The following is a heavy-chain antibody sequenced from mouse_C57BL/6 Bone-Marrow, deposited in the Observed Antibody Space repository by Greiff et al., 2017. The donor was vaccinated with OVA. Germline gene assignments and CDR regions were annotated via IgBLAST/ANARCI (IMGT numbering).Heavy chain of an antibody. D-gene: IGHD1-1*01. CDR2: ISDGGSYT. CDR1: GFTFSSYA. J-gene: IGHJ1*03. Sequence: EVKVVESGGGLVKPGASLKLSCAASGFTFSSYAMSWVRQTPEQRLEWVATISDGGSYTYYPDNVKGRVTISRDNAKNNLYLQMSHLKSEDTAIYYCASDAQYYGSSYGGYFDVWGTGTTVTVSS. V-gene: IGHV5-4*03. CDR3: ASDAQYYGSSYGGYFDV.